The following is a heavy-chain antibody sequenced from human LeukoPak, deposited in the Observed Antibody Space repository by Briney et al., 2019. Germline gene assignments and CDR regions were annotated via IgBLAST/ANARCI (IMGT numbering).Heavy chain of an antibody. D-gene: IGHD6-19*01. CDR2: ISYDGSNK. Sequence: SGGSLRLSCAASGFTFSSYAMHWVRQAPGKGLEWAAVISYDGSNKYYADSVKGRFIISRDNSKNTLYLQMNSLRAEDTAVYYCAREGGAVARDPYFDYWGQGTLVTVSS. J-gene: IGHJ4*02. V-gene: IGHV3-30*04. CDR1: GFTFSSYA. CDR3: AREGGAVARDPYFDY.